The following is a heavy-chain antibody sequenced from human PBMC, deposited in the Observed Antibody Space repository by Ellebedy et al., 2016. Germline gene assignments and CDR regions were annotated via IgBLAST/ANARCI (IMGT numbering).Heavy chain of an antibody. Sequence: GESLKISXKGSGYSFTSYWISWVRQMPGKGLEWMGRIDPSDSYTNYSPSFQGHVTISADKSITTAYLQWSSLKASDTAMYYCARSPLGGGGLRFLEPQHFDSWGQGTLVTVSS. CDR3: ARSPLGGGGLRFLEPQHFDS. CDR2: IDPSDSYT. J-gene: IGHJ4*02. D-gene: IGHD3-3*01. CDR1: GYSFTSYW. V-gene: IGHV5-10-1*01.